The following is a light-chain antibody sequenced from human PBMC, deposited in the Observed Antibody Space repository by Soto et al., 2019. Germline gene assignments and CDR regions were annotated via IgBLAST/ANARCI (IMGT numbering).Light chain of an antibody. CDR2: DND. V-gene: IGLV2-14*01. CDR1: SSDVGGYNY. CDR3: GTWESSLGAGV. J-gene: IGLJ1*01. Sequence: QSALTQPASVSGSPGQSITISCTGTSSDVGGYNYVSWYQQHPGKAPKLMIYDNDKRPSGIPDRFSGSKSGTSATLGITGLQTGDEAEYYCGTWESSLGAGVFGTGTKLTVL.